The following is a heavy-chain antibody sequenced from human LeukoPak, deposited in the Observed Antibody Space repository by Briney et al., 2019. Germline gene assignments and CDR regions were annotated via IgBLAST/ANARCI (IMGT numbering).Heavy chain of an antibody. CDR2: IYTSGST. J-gene: IGHJ4*02. CDR3: TGNYYGSGSYADFDY. D-gene: IGHD3-10*01. V-gene: IGHV4-4*07. Sequence: PSETLSLTCTVSGGSISSYYWSWIRQPAGKGLEWIGRIYTSGSTNYNPSLKSRVTMSVDTSKNQFSLKLSSVTAEDTAVYYCTGNYYGSGSYADFDYWGQGTLVTVSS. CDR1: GGSISSYY.